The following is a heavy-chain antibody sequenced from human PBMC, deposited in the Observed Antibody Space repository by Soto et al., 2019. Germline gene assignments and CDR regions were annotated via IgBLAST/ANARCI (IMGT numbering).Heavy chain of an antibody. CDR3: ARVFGTTRRWFDP. V-gene: IGHV4-59*01. D-gene: IGHD1-1*01. CDR1: GGSISNYY. Sequence: SETLSLTCTVSGGSISNYYWSWIRQPPGKGLEWIGYIFYSGSTNYNPSLKSRVTISVDTSKNQFSLKLSSVTAADTAVYYCARVFGTTRRWFDPWGQGTLVTVSS. J-gene: IGHJ5*02. CDR2: IFYSGST.